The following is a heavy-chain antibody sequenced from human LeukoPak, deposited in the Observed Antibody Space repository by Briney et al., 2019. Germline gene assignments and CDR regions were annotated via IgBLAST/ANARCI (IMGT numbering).Heavy chain of an antibody. Sequence: SVKVSCKASGGTFSSYAISWVRQAPGQGLEWMGGIIPIFGTANYAQKLQGRVTMTTDTSTSTAYMELRSLRSDDTAVYYCARSRVAGTSFLSYWGQGTLVTVSS. CDR1: GGTFSSYA. J-gene: IGHJ4*02. CDR3: ARSRVAGTSFLSY. D-gene: IGHD6-19*01. V-gene: IGHV1-69*05. CDR2: IIPIFGTA.